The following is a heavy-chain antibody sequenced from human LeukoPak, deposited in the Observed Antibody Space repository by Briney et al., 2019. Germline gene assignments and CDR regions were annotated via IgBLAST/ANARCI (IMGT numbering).Heavy chain of an antibody. CDR3: ARGSEILWFGELTKPYYFDY. CDR1: GFTFSSHS. J-gene: IGHJ4*02. CDR2: ISSSSSYI. V-gene: IGHV3-21*01. D-gene: IGHD3-10*01. Sequence: GGSLRLSCAASGFTFSSHSMNWVRQAPGKGLEWVSSISSSSSYIYYADSVKGRFTISRDNAKNSLYLQMYSLRAEDTAVYYCARGSEILWFGELTKPYYFDYWGQGILVTVSS.